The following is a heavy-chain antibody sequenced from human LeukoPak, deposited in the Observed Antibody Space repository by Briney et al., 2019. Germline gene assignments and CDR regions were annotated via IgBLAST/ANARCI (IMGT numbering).Heavy chain of an antibody. J-gene: IGHJ4*02. V-gene: IGHV1-2*02. CDR1: GYTFTGDY. Sequence: GASVKVSCKASGYTFTGDYMHRVRQAPGQGLEWMGWINPNSGGTNYAQKFQGRVTMTRDTSISTAYMELSRLRSDDTAVYYCARAQYYYDSRGQYLIDYWGQGTLVTVSS. CDR3: ARAQYYYDSRGQYLIDY. CDR2: INPNSGGT. D-gene: IGHD3-22*01.